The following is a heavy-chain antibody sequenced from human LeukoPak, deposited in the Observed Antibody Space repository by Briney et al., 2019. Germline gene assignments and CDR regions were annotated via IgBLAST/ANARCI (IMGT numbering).Heavy chain of an antibody. CDR1: GFTFSTYS. V-gene: IGHV3-21*06. D-gene: IGHD1-26*01. Sequence: GGSLRLSCAASGFTFSTYSMNWVRQAPGKGLEWVSSISSGGRYIYYADSVKGRFTISRDNAKNSVYLQMNSLRAEDTALYYCARGVRGALGQNAFDIRGQGTMVTVSS. CDR2: ISSGGRYI. J-gene: IGHJ3*02. CDR3: ARGVRGALGQNAFDI.